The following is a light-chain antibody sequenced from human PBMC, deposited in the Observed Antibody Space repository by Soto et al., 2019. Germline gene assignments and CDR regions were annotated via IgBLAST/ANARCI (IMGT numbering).Light chain of an antibody. CDR1: QGISNY. CDR2: ATS. CDR3: LQHISYPYT. Sequence: DIQMTQSPSAMSASVGDTVTITCRASQGISNYLAWFQQKPGKAPKRLIYATSSLQSGVPSRFSGSGSGTEFTLTIRNLQPEDFATYVCLQHISYPYTLGQGTKLEIK. V-gene: IGKV1-17*03. J-gene: IGKJ2*01.